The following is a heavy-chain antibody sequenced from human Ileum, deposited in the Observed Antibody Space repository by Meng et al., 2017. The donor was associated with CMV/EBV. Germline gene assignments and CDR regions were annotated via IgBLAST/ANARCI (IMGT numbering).Heavy chain of an antibody. J-gene: IGHJ4*02. D-gene: IGHD5-18*01. CDR1: GSGSGRFA. V-gene: IGHV3-23*01. Sequence: SCEASGSGSGRFAMDWVRQARGRGMEWVSGASNSRTYYADSVKGRFTISRDNSKSTLYLEMNSLRADDTAVYYCAREYSYGPEPVDYWGQGTLVTVSS. CDR2: ASNSRT. CDR3: AREYSYGPEPVDY.